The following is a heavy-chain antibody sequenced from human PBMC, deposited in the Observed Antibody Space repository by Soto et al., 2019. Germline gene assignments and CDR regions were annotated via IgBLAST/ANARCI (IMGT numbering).Heavy chain of an antibody. V-gene: IGHV1-3*01. CDR3: ARGGGAANDY. Sequence: QVQLVQSGAEVKKPGASVKISCKASGYTFASYAMHWVRQAPGQSLEWMGWMNAGNGNTKYSQHFQDRVTITRDTSASTAYMERSSLRSEDTAVYDCARGGGAANDYWGQGTPVTVSS. D-gene: IGHD3-16*01. J-gene: IGHJ4*02. CDR1: GYTFASYA. CDR2: MNAGNGNT.